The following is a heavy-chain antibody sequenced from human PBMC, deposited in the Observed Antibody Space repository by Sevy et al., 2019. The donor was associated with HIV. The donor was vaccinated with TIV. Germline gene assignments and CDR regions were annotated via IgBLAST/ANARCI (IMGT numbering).Heavy chain of an antibody. Sequence: GGSLRLSCAASGFTFSNAWMSWVRQAPGKGLEWVGRIKSKTDGGTTDYAAPVKGRFTISRDDSKNTSYLQMNSLKTDETAVYYCTSKQLWFPYYYYYMDVWGKGTTVTVSS. D-gene: IGHD5-18*01. CDR2: IKSKTDGGTT. V-gene: IGHV3-15*01. J-gene: IGHJ6*03. CDR1: GFTFSNAW. CDR3: TSKQLWFPYYYYYMDV.